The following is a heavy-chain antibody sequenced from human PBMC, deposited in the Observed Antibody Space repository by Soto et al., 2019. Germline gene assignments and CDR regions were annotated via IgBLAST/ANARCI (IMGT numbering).Heavy chain of an antibody. D-gene: IGHD3-10*01. V-gene: IGHV3-66*01. CDR3: VRDRGYPDSFDI. J-gene: IGHJ3*02. CDR2: IYSGGST. Sequence: GGSLRLSCAASGFTVSSNYMSWVRQAPGKGLEWVSVIYSGGSTYYADSVKGRFTISRDNAKNTLYLQMNSLSVDDTAVYYCVRDRGYPDSFDIWGPGTTVTVSS. CDR1: GFTVSSNY.